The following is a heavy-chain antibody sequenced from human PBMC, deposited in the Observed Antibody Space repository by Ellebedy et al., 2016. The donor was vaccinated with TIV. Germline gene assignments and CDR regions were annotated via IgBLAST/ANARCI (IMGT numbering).Heavy chain of an antibody. CDR2: INAYNGNT. D-gene: IGHD4-23*01. CDR3: ARDPRGTTVVLPFDP. V-gene: IGHV1-18*01. J-gene: IGHJ5*02. Sequence: AASVKVSCKASGYTFTSYGISWVRQAPGQGPEWMGWINAYNGNTNYAQKLQGRVTMTTDTSTSTAYMELRSLRSDDTAVYYCARDPRGTTVVLPFDPWGQGTLVTVSS. CDR1: GYTFTSYG.